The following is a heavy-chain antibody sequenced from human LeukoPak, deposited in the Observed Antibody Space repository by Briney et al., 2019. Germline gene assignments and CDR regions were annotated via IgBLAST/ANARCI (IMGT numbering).Heavy chain of an antibody. Sequence: GGSLRLSCAASGFTFSSYSMNWVRQAPGRGLEWVSSISSSSSYIYYADSVKGRFTISRDNAKNSLYLQMNSLRAEDTAVYYCATSCTNGVCYDPYYYYMDVWGKGTTVTVSS. CDR3: ATSCTNGVCYDPYYYYMDV. CDR1: GFTFSSYS. V-gene: IGHV3-21*01. J-gene: IGHJ6*03. CDR2: ISSSSSYI. D-gene: IGHD2-8*01.